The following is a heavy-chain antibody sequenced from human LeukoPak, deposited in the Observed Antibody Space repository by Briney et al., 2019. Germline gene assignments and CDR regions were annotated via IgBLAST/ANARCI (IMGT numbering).Heavy chain of an antibody. V-gene: IGHV3-48*03. Sequence: GGSLTLSCAASGFTFNSFEMNWIRQAPGKGLEWPSYINGGGETVYYADSVKGRFTISRDNAKSSLYLQMNSLRAEDTALYYCARVCRATAITPPELDYWGEGTLVSVSS. CDR2: INGGGETV. CDR3: ARVCRATAITPPELDY. D-gene: IGHD4-23*01. J-gene: IGHJ4*02. CDR1: GFTFNSFE.